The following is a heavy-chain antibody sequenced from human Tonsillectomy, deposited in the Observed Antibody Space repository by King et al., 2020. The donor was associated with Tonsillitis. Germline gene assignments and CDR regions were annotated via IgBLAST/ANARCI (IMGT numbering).Heavy chain of an antibody. J-gene: IGHJ3*02. CDR1: GFTFSSYA. CDR3: AKVGLKDVFDI. Sequence: VQLVESGGGLVQPGGSLRLSCAASGFTFSSYAMSWVRQAPGKGLEWVSAISASGGSTYYADSVKGRFTISRDNSKNTLFLQMNSLSAEATAVYYCAKVGLKDVFDIWGQGTLVTVSS. CDR2: ISASGGST. V-gene: IGHV3-23*04.